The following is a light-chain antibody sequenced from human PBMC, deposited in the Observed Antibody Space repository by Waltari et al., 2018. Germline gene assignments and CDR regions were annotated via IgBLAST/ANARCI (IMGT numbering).Light chain of an antibody. CDR2: ESS. J-gene: IGKJ5*01. CDR3: QQYNSFPIT. Sequence: DIQMTQSHATLSASVGDRVTITCRASQRISTWLAWYQQKPGKSPNLLIYESSSLESGVPSRFSGSGSGTEFTLTISGLQPDDFATYYCQQYNSFPITFGPGTRLEIK. CDR1: QRISTW. V-gene: IGKV1-5*03.